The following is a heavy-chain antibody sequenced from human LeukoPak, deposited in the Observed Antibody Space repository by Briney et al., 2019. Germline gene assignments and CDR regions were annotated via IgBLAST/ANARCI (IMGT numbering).Heavy chain of an antibody. D-gene: IGHD3-22*01. CDR3: TRGRYYDSSAYRY. Sequence: GGSLRLSCTASGFSFGDYAMSWVRQAPGKGLEWVGFIRSKAHGGTTENAASAKGRFTISRDDSKGIAYLQMNSLKTEDTGAYYCTRGRYYDSSAYRYWGQGTLVTVSS. V-gene: IGHV3-49*04. CDR1: GFSFGDYA. J-gene: IGHJ4*02. CDR2: IRSKAHGGTT.